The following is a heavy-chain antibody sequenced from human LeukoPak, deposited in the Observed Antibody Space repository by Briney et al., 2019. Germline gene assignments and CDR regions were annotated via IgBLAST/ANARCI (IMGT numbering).Heavy chain of an antibody. CDR2: ISSSSSYI. Sequence: PGGSLRLSCAASGFTFSSYSMNWVRQAPGKGLEWVSSISSSSSYIYYADSVKGRFTISRDNAKNSLYLQMNSLRAEDTAVYYCARAHQYYYDSSGYESFGFDYWGQGTLVTVSS. J-gene: IGHJ4*02. D-gene: IGHD3-22*01. CDR3: ARAHQYYYDSSGYESFGFDY. CDR1: GFTFSSYS. V-gene: IGHV3-21*01.